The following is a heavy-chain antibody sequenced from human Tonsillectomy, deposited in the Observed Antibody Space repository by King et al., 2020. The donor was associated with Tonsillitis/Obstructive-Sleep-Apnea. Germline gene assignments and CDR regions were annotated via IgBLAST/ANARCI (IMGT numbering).Heavy chain of an antibody. V-gene: IGHV3-43*02. J-gene: IGHJ4*02. CDR3: AKDILLKKVSSWSTAY. CDR2: ISGDGGST. CDR1: GFTFDDYA. D-gene: IGHD6-13*01. Sequence: VQLVESGGGVVQPGGSLRLSCAASGFTFDDYAMHWVRQAPGKGLEWVSLISGDGGSTYYADSVKGRFTISRDNRKNSLYLQMNSLRTEDTALYYCAKDILLKKVSSWSTAYWGQGTLVTVSS.